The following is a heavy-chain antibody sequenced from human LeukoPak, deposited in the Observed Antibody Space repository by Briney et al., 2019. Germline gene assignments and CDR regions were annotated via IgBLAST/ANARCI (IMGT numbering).Heavy chain of an antibody. V-gene: IGHV3-15*01. J-gene: IGHJ4*02. D-gene: IGHD3-16*02. CDR1: GFTFSNAW. Sequence: PGGSLRLSCAASGFTFSNAWMSWVRQAPGKGLEWVGRIKSKTDGRTTDYAAPVKGRFTISRDDSKNTLYLQMNSLKTEDTAVYYCTTEGRYDYVWGSYRPDNYYFDYWGQGTLVTVSS. CDR2: IKSKTDGRTT. CDR3: TTEGRYDYVWGSYRPDNYYFDY.